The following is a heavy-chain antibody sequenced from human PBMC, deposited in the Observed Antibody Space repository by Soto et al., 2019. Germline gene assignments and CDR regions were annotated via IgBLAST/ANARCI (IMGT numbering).Heavy chain of an antibody. CDR2: INAGNGDT. CDR3: ARGGAGYYFDY. J-gene: IGHJ4*02. CDR1: GYTFINYA. Sequence: QVQLVQSGAEEKKPGASVKVSCKASGYTFINYAIHWVRQAPGQRLEWMGWINAGNGDTKYSQKFQGRVTITRDTSANPAYMELSGLRSEGTAVYYCARGGAGYYFDYWGPGTLVTVSS. D-gene: IGHD2-15*01. V-gene: IGHV1-3*05.